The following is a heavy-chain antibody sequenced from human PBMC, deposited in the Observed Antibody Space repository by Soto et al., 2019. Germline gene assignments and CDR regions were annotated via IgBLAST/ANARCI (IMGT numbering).Heavy chain of an antibody. CDR2: ISGSGGST. Sequence: GGSLRLSCAASGFTFSGYAMSWVRQAPGKGLEWVSAISGSGGSTYYADSVKGRFTISRDNSKNTLYLQMNSLRAEDTAVYYCANGSPMTMVRGVIITRYYFDYWGQGTLVTDSS. CDR1: GFTFSGYA. D-gene: IGHD3-10*01. CDR3: ANGSPMTMVRGVIITRYYFDY. J-gene: IGHJ4*02. V-gene: IGHV3-23*01.